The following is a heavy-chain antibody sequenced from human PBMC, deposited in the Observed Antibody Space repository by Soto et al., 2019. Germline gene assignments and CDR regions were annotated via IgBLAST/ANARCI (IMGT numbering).Heavy chain of an antibody. CDR1: GGTFSSYA. CDR2: IIPILGIA. CDR3: ASIEDYPTYDY. J-gene: IGHJ4*02. Sequence: SVKVSCKASGGTFSSYAISWVRQAPGQGLEWMGGIIPILGIANYAQKFQGRVTITADKSTSTAYMELSSLRSEDTAVYYCASIEDYPTYDYWGQGTLVTVSS. V-gene: IGHV1-69*10. D-gene: IGHD2-15*01.